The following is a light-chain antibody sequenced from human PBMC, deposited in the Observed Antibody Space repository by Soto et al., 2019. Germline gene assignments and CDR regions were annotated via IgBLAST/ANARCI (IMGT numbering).Light chain of an antibody. Sequence: GFTQSPATLSLPPKERATLSCRASQSVSSYLAWYQQKPGQAPRLLIYDASNRATGVPARFSGSGSGTDFTLTISSLEPEDFAVYYCQQRSNGPPITFGQGRRLEIK. CDR3: QQRSNGPPIT. J-gene: IGKJ5*01. V-gene: IGKV3-11*01. CDR2: DAS. CDR1: QSVSSY.